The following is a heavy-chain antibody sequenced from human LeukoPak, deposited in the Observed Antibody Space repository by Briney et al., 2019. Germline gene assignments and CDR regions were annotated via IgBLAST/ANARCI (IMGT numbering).Heavy chain of an antibody. V-gene: IGHV3-23*01. CDR2: ISGSGGST. Sequence: PGASLRLSCAASGFTFSSNAMSWVRQAPGKGLEWVSAISGSGGSTYYADSVKGRFTISRDNSKNTLYLQMNSLRAEDTAVYYCAKYCSSTSCQDYWGQGTLVTVSS. CDR1: GFTFSSNA. J-gene: IGHJ4*02. D-gene: IGHD2-2*01. CDR3: AKYCSSTSCQDY.